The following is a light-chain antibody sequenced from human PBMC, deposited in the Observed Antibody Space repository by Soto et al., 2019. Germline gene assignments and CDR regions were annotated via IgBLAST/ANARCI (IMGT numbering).Light chain of an antibody. Sequence: QSALTQPASVSGSPGQSITISCTGTSSDVGSYNLVSWYQQHPGKAPKLMIYEVSKRPSGVSNRFSGSKSGNTASLTISGLQAEDEADYYCCSYAGSLILYVFGTGTKVTVL. CDR2: EVS. J-gene: IGLJ1*01. CDR3: CSYAGSLILYV. V-gene: IGLV2-23*02. CDR1: SSDVGSYNL.